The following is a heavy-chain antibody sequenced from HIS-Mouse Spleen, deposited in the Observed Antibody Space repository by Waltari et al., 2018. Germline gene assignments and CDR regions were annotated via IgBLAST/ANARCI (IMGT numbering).Heavy chain of an antibody. Sequence: EVQLVESGGGLIQPGGSLRLSCAASGFTVSSNDIAWVLPAPGKGLEWVSVIYSGGSTYYADSVKGRFTISRDNSKNTLYLQMNSLRAEDTAVYYCARDTVIAARSYGMDVWGQGTTVTVSS. D-gene: IGHD6-6*01. CDR3: ARDTVIAARSYGMDV. V-gene: IGHV3-53*01. J-gene: IGHJ6*02. CDR1: GFTVSSND. CDR2: IYSGGST.